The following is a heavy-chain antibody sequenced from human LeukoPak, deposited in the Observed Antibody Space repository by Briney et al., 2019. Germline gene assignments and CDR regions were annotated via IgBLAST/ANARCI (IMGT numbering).Heavy chain of an antibody. D-gene: IGHD5-24*01. Sequence: PSETLSLTCTVSGGSISSYYWSWIRQPPGKGLEWIGYIYYSGSTNYNPSLKSRVTISVDTSKNQFSLKLSSVTAADTAVYYCARHGGMATIWPPSSGGPPFDYWGQGTLVTVSS. CDR2: IYYSGST. J-gene: IGHJ4*02. V-gene: IGHV4-59*08. CDR3: ARHGGMATIWPPSSGGPPFDY. CDR1: GGSISSYY.